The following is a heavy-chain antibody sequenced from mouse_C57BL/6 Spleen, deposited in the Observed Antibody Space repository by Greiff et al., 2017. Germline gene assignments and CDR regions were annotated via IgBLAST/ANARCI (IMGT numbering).Heavy chain of an antibody. V-gene: IGHV2-2*01. J-gene: IGHJ1*03. Sequence: QVQLKQSGPGLVQPSQSLSITCTVSGFSLTSYGVHWVRQSPGKGLEWLGVIWSGGSTDYNAAFISRLSISKNNSKSPVFFKMNSLQADAPAIYYCARSITTVGGWYFDVWGTGTSVTGSS. CDR2: IWSGGST. CDR3: ARSITTVGGWYFDV. D-gene: IGHD1-1*01. CDR1: GFSLTSYG.